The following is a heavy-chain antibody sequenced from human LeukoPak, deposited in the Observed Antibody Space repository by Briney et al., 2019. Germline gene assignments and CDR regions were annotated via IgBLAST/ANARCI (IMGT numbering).Heavy chain of an antibody. Sequence: PSETLSLTCTVSGGSISSYYWSWIRQPPGKGLEWIGYVFYSGSTNYNPSLKSRVTISVDMSKNQFSLKLTSVTAADTAVYYCAREVGDYVGVFDCWGQGTLVTVSS. J-gene: IGHJ4*02. V-gene: IGHV4-59*01. CDR2: VFYSGST. CDR1: GGSISSYY. CDR3: AREVGDYVGVFDC. D-gene: IGHD4-17*01.